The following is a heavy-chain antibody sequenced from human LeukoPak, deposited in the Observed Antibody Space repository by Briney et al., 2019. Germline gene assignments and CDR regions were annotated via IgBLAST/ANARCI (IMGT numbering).Heavy chain of an antibody. J-gene: IGHJ4*02. D-gene: IGHD6-13*01. CDR3: VTDPGIGAA. CDR1: GFTFSNYG. V-gene: IGHV3-7*02. Sequence: PGGSLRLSCAASGFTFSNYGMTWVRQAPGKGLEWVANIKEDGSEKYYVDSVKGRFTISRDNAKNSLYLQMNSLRVEDTALYYCVTDPGIGAAWGQGTLVTVSS. CDR2: IKEDGSEK.